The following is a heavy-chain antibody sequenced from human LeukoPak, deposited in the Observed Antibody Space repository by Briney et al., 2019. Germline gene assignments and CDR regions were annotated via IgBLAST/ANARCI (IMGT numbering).Heavy chain of an antibody. Sequence: GGSLRLSCAASGFTFSDYYMSWIRQAPGKGLEWVSYISSSSSYTNYAGSVKGRFTISRDNAKNSLYLQMNSLRAEDTAVYYCARGGYYGSGSYFTDWGQGTLVTVSS. J-gene: IGHJ4*02. CDR3: ARGGYYGSGSYFTD. CDR1: GFTFSDYY. CDR2: ISSSSSYT. D-gene: IGHD3-10*01. V-gene: IGHV3-11*06.